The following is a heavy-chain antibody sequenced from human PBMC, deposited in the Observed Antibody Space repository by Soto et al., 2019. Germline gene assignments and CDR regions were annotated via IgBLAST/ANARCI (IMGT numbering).Heavy chain of an antibody. Sequence: GGSLRLSCAASGFSIRDYYMSWVRQAPGKGLEWVSVMSGSGDDAYYADSVKGRFTISRDNSKNTLYLQMNSLRAEDTAVYYCARAPYVGILTGYYKVNYGMDVWGQGTTVTVSS. CDR2: MSGSGDDA. V-gene: IGHV3-23*01. CDR1: GFSIRDYY. CDR3: ARAPYVGILTGYYKVNYGMDV. D-gene: IGHD3-9*01. J-gene: IGHJ6*02.